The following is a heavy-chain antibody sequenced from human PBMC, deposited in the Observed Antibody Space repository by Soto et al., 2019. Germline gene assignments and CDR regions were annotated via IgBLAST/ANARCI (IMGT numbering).Heavy chain of an antibody. CDR3: ARALDVGLELSY. D-gene: IGHD1-7*01. CDR1: DGSICRGGYY. Sequence: SEPLSLTRPVGDGSICRGGYYCCWIRQHPGNGLEWIGYIYYSGSTYYNPSLKSRVTISVDTSKNQFSLKLSSVTAADTAVYYCARALDVGLELSYWGQGTLVTVSS. J-gene: IGHJ4*02. V-gene: IGHV4-31*03. CDR2: IYYSGST.